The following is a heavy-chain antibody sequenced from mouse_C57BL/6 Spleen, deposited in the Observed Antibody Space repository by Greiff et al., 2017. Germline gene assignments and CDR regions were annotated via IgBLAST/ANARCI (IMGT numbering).Heavy chain of an antibody. CDR3: AREGYYGSSTWFAY. J-gene: IGHJ3*01. CDR1: GFTFSDYG. D-gene: IGHD1-1*01. V-gene: IGHV5-17*01. Sequence: EVMLVESGGGLVKPGGSLKLSCAASGFTFSDYGMHWVRQAPEKGLEWVAYISSGSSTIYYADTVKGRFTFSRDNAKNTLFLQMTSLRSEDAAMYYCAREGYYGSSTWFAYWGQGTLVTVSA. CDR2: ISSGSSTI.